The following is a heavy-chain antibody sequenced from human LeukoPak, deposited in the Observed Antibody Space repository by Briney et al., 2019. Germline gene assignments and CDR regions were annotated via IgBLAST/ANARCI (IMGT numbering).Heavy chain of an antibody. CDR2: IYYSGST. CDR1: GGSISSSSYY. CDR3: ARRGAWELHDAFDI. J-gene: IGHJ3*02. V-gene: IGHV4-39*01. D-gene: IGHD1-26*01. Sequence: SETLSLTCTVSGGSISSSSYYWGWIRQPPGKGLEWIGSIYYSGSTYYNPSLKSRVTISVDTPKSQFSLKLSSVTAADTAVYYCARRGAWELHDAFDIWGQGTMVTVSS.